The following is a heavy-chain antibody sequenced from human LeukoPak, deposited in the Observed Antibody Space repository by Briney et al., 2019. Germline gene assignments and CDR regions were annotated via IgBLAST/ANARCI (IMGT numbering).Heavy chain of an antibody. D-gene: IGHD2-15*01. J-gene: IGHJ4*02. CDR2: INWNGSST. CDR3: TRSVAASRDY. Sequence: GGSLRLSCAASGFTFDDYGMSWVRQAPGKGLEWVSGINWNGSSTGYADFVKGRFTISRDNAKNSLYLQMNSLRAEDTALYYCTRSVAASRDYWGQGTLVTVSS. V-gene: IGHV3-20*04. CDR1: GFTFDDYG.